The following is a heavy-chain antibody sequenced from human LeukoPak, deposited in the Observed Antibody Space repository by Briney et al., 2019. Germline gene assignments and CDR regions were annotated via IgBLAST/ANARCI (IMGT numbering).Heavy chain of an antibody. CDR2: IVIANGNT. J-gene: IGHJ4*02. Sequence: SVKVSCKASGFTFSMSAVQWVRQARGQRPEWIGWIVIANGNTNYAQKFQESLIITRDMSTSTAYMELSSLRSEDTAVYYCAAEDDFLTGYYDFDYWGQGTVVTVSS. V-gene: IGHV1-58*01. D-gene: IGHD3-9*01. CDR1: GFTFSMSA. CDR3: AAEDDFLTGYYDFDY.